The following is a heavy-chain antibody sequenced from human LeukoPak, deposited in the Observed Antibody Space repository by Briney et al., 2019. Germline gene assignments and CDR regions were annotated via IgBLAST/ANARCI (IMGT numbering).Heavy chain of an antibody. D-gene: IGHD4-23*01. CDR3: AKALVVTGYYYYCMDV. Sequence: QAGGSLRLSCAASGFTFSSYAMSWVRQAPGKGLEWVSAISGSGGSTYYADSVKGRFTISRDNSKNTLYLQMNSLRAEDTAVYYCAKALVVTGYYYYCMDVWGKGTTVTVSS. V-gene: IGHV3-23*01. CDR2: ISGSGGST. CDR1: GFTFSSYA. J-gene: IGHJ6*03.